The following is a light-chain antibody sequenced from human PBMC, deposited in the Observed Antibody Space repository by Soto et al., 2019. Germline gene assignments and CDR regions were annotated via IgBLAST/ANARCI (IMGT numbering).Light chain of an antibody. CDR1: SNDIGAYNY. CDR3: SSYAGRETGV. Sequence: QSALTQPPAASGSPGQSVTISCTGTSNDIGAYNYVSWYQQRPGKAPKLLIYEVFRRPSGVPDRFSTSKSGNTASLTVPGLQPEDEADYYCSSYAGRETGVFGTGTKVTVL. V-gene: IGLV2-8*01. CDR2: EVF. J-gene: IGLJ1*01.